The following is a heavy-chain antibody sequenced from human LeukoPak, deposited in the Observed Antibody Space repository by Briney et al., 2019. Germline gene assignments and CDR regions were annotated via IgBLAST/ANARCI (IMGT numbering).Heavy chain of an antibody. V-gene: IGHV1-46*01. D-gene: IGHD5-12*01. CDR2: INPSGGSA. Sequence: ASVKVSCKASGYTFTSYYMHWVRQAPGQGLEWMGIINPSGGSASYAQKLQGRVAMTRDTSTSTVYMELSSLRSEDTAVYYCARDEVRGYSGYNDERRLGYWGQGTLVTVSS. J-gene: IGHJ4*02. CDR1: GYTFTSYY. CDR3: ARDEVRGYSGYNDERRLGY.